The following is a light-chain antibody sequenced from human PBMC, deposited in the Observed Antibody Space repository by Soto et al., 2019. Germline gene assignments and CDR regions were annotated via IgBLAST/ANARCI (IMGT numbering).Light chain of an antibody. CDR3: QALFTCTLRV. J-gene: IGLJ3*02. Sequence: QPVLTQSPSASASLGASVKLTCTLSSGHSNYDIAWHQQQPEKGPRLLMKGNSDGSRFKGDGSPERFSGSSSGAERYLTISMLQSEDGAGYYCQALFTCTLRVFGVGTKHTV. V-gene: IGLV4-69*01. CDR2: GNSDGSR. CDR1: SGHSNYD.